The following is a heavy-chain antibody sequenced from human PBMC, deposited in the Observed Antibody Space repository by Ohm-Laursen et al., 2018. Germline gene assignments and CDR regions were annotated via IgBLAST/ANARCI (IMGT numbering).Heavy chain of an antibody. V-gene: IGHV3-48*03. D-gene: IGHD6-25*01. Sequence: SLRLSCTASGFTFSSYEMNWVRQAPGKGLEWVSYISSSGSSIYYADSVKGRFTISRDNAKNSLYLQMNSLRAEDTAVYYCARGNQGLRRYCYGLDVWGQGTMVTVSS. J-gene: IGHJ6*02. CDR3: ARGNQGLRRYCYGLDV. CDR1: GFTFSSYE. CDR2: ISSSGSSI.